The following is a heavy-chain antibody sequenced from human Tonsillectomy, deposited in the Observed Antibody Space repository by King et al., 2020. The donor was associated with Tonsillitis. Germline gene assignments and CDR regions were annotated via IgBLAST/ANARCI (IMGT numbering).Heavy chain of an antibody. Sequence: VQLVESGGGLVQPRGSLRLSCAASGFTFSSYAMNWVRQAPGKGLEWVSTISGSGGSTYYADSVKGRFTISRDNSKNTLYLQMNSLRAEDTAVYYCAKGVDLGYDFWSGYHHFDYWGQGTLDTVPS. D-gene: IGHD3-3*01. CDR1: GFTFSSYA. V-gene: IGHV3-23*04. J-gene: IGHJ4*02. CDR2: ISGSGGST. CDR3: AKGVDLGYDFWSGYHHFDY.